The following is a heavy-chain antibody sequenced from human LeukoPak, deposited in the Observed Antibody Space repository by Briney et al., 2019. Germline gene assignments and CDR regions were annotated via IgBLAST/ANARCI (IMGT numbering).Heavy chain of an antibody. CDR1: GGSISSYY. V-gene: IGHV4-59*01. Sequence: SETLSLTCTASGGSISSYYWSWIRQPPGKGLEWIGYIYYSGSTNYNPSLKSRVTISVDTSKNQFSLKLSSVTAADTAVYYCARVRNGDYVFAFDIWGQGTMVTVSS. J-gene: IGHJ3*02. CDR2: IYYSGST. D-gene: IGHD4-17*01. CDR3: ARVRNGDYVFAFDI.